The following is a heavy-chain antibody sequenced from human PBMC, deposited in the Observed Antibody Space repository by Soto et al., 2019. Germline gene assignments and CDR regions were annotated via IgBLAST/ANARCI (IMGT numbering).Heavy chain of an antibody. J-gene: IGHJ3*02. CDR2: SRNKANSYTT. CDR3: VRVRDGGALDI. Sequence: GSLRLSCAASVFSFSDHYMDWVLQAPGKGLEWVGRSRNKANSYTTTNAAPVKDRFTISRDDSRNSLYLQMNSLKTEDTAMYYCVRVRDGGALDIWGQGTMVTVSS. CDR1: VFSFSDHY. V-gene: IGHV3-72*01. D-gene: IGHD2-21*02.